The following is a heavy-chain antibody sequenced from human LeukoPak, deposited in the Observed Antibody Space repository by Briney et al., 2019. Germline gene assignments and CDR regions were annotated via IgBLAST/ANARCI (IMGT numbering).Heavy chain of an antibody. CDR1: GFTFSNFA. J-gene: IGHJ4*02. D-gene: IGHD6-13*01. V-gene: IGHV3-30-3*01. CDR3: ARGVGGGSSWYNF. Sequence: PGGSLRLSCVASGFTFSNFAMHWVRQAPGKGLEWVTLISLDGSNKYYADSVKGRFTVSRDNSKNTLYLQMNSLRAEDTAVYYCARGVGGGSSWYNFWGQGSLVTVSS. CDR2: ISLDGSNK.